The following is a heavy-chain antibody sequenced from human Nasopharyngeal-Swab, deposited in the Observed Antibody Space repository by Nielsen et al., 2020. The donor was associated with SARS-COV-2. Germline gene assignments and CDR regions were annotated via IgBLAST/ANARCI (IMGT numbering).Heavy chain of an antibody. CDR3: ARAALYCNSTSCSSDYYYYMDV. CDR2: NNAGNANT. Sequence: ASVKVSCKASGYSFTNYAMHWVRQAPGQRLEWMGWNNAGNANTNYSQKFQGRVAISRDTSANTAYMELSSLRSEDTAVYYCARAALYCNSTSCSSDYYYYMDVWGKGTTVIVSS. CDR1: GYSFTNYA. D-gene: IGHD2/OR15-2a*01. J-gene: IGHJ6*03. V-gene: IGHV1-3*01.